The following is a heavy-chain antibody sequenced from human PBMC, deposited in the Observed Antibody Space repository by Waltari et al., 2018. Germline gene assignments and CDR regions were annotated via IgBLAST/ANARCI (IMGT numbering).Heavy chain of an antibody. J-gene: IGHJ3*01. CDR2: NNVGQRDT. CDR1: GSTLTAYT. V-gene: IGHV1-3*01. CDR3: ARGSRLSGSDYFEV. Sequence: QSQLVQSGAKVRMPGAAVQISCKAAGSTLTAYTIHLIRQAPGQSLEWMGWNNVGQRDTNYAEKLQGRVTIARDTSDTSASTVYMELRSLTSDDTAIYYCARGSRLSGSDYFEVWGQGTLLTVSS. D-gene: IGHD5-12*01.